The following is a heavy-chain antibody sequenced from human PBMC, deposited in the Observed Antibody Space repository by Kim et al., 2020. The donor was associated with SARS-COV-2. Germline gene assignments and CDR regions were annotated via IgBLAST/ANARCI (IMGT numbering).Heavy chain of an antibody. CDR3: VRDPTS. V-gene: IGHV3-11*01. Sequence: GGSLRHSCAASGFNFSDYYMSWIRQAPGKGLEWVAYINSDGTSIKYADSVNGLFAISRDNGKQSLSLQMSSLTPDDTALYYGVRDPTSWGQGNGGTVSS. CDR2: INSDGTSI. CDR1: GFNFSDYY. J-gene: IGHJ5*02.